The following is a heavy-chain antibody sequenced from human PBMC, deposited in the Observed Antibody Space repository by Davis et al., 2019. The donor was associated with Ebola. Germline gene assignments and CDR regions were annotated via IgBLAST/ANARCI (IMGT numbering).Heavy chain of an antibody. CDR1: GFTFSSYG. CDR2: ISYDGSNK. CDR3: AKGGGYCSSTSCYEGNFDY. J-gene: IGHJ4*02. D-gene: IGHD2-2*01. Sequence: GGSLRLSCAASGFTFSSYGMHWVRQAPGKGLEWVAVISYDGSNKYYADSVKGRFTISRDNSKNTLYLQMNSLRAEDTALYYCAKGGGYCSSTSCYEGNFDYWGQGTLVTVSS. V-gene: IGHV3-30*18.